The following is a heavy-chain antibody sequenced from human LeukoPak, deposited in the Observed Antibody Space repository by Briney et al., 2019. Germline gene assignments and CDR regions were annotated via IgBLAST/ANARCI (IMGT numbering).Heavy chain of an antibody. CDR1: GGSISSYY. V-gene: IGHV4-59*01. CDR3: VRGRYYYDSSGYHYSFDY. CDR2: IYYSGST. Sequence: PSETLSLTCTVSGGSISSYYWSWIRQPPGKGLEWIGYIYYSGSTNYNPSLKSRVTISVDTSKNQFSLKLSSVTAADTAVYYCVRGRYYYDSSGYHYSFDYWGQGTLVTVSS. J-gene: IGHJ4*02. D-gene: IGHD3-22*01.